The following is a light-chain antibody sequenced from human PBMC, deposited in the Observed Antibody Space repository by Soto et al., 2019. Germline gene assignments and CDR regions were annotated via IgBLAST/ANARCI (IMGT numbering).Light chain of an antibody. CDR3: AAWDDILSGWV. CDR2: RNK. CDR1: SSNIGSKY. V-gene: IGLV1-47*01. J-gene: IGLJ3*02. Sequence: QSVLTQPPSASGTPGQRVTISCTGSSSNIGSKYVYWYQQLPGTAPKLLIHRNKQRPSGVPDRFSGSKSGTSASLAINGLRSEDEADYYCAAWDDILSGWVFGGWTKLTVL.